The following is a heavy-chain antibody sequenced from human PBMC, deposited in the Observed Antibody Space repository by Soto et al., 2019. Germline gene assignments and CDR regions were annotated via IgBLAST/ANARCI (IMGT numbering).Heavy chain of an antibody. D-gene: IGHD6-19*01. CDR2: ISGSGGST. V-gene: IGHV3-23*01. CDR1: GFTFSSYA. J-gene: IGHJ4*02. Sequence: PGGSLRLSCAASGFTFSSYAMSWVRQAPGKGLEWVSAISGSGGSTYYADSVKGRFTISRDNSKNTLYLQMNSLRAEDTAVYYCATLFIAVAGTQPFGYWGQGTLVTVSS. CDR3: ATLFIAVAGTQPFGY.